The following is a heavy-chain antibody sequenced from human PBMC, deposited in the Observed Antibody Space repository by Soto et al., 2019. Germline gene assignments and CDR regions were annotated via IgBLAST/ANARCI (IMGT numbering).Heavy chain of an antibody. CDR2: ISYDGSNK. CDR1: GFTFSSYG. Sequence: GGSLRLSCAASGFTFSSYGMHWVRQAPGKGLEWVAVISYDGSNKYCADSVKGRFTISRDNSKNTLYLQMNSLRAEDTAVYYCAKATVVVNAISGGGGFDKWGQGTFVTVSS. J-gene: IGHJ3*02. V-gene: IGHV3-30*18. D-gene: IGHD2-21*01. CDR3: AKATVVVNAISGGGGFDK.